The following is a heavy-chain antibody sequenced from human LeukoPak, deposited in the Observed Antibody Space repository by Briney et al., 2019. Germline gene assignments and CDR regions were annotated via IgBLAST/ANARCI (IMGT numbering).Heavy chain of an antibody. V-gene: IGHV4-30-4*08. CDR3: ARDLVVIATKYAPTL. J-gene: IGHJ3*01. Sequence: PSETLSLTCTVSGGSISSGDYYWSWIRPPPGKGLEWIGYIYYSGSTYYNPSLKSRVTISVDTSKNQVSLKLSSVTAADTAVYHCARDLVVIATKYAPTLWGQGTMVTVSS. D-gene: IGHD2-21*01. CDR1: GGSISSGDYY. CDR2: IYYSGST.